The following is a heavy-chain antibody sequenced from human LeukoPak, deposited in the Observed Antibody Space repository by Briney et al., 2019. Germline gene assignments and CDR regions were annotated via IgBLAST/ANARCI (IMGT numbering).Heavy chain of an antibody. V-gene: IGHV1-2*02. Sequence: GASVKVSCKASGYTFTGYYMHWVRQAPGQGPEWMGWINPNSGVTNYAQKFQGRVTMTRDTSISTAYMELSRLTSDDTAVYYCARDGVTTSPYYSYYYYMDVWAKGTTVTISS. CDR3: ARDGVTTSPYYSYYYYMDV. CDR2: INPNSGVT. CDR1: GYTFTGYY. J-gene: IGHJ6*03. D-gene: IGHD4-17*01.